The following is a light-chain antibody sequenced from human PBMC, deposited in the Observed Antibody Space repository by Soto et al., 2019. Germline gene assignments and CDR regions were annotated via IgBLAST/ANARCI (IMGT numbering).Light chain of an antibody. CDR1: SSNVGVYSL. V-gene: IGLV2-11*01. CDR2: DVT. Sequence: QSALTQPRSVSGSPGQSVAISCTGTSSNVGVYSLVSWYQQHPGKAPKLILYDVTKRPSGVPDRFSGSKSGDTASLTISGLQAEDEADFFCCSYTANFAVFGGATKLTVL. J-gene: IGLJ2*01. CDR3: CSYTANFAV.